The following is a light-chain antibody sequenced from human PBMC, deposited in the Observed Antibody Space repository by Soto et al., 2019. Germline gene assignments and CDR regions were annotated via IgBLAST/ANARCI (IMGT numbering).Light chain of an antibody. CDR3: QTWGSGFQF. J-gene: IGLJ2*01. CDR2: LNNDGSH. Sequence: QLVLTQSPSASASLGASVKLTCTLSSGHSSYAIAWHQKQPGKGPRYLMDLNNDGSHTKGDGIPDRFSGSSSGADRYLIISILQYEDEADYYCQTWGSGFQFFGGGTKLTVL. CDR1: SGHSSYA. V-gene: IGLV4-69*01.